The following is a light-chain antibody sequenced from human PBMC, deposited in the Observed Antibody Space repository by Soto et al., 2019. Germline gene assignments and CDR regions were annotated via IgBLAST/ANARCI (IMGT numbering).Light chain of an antibody. J-gene: IGKJ1*01. CDR3: QQSNNWPAT. CDR2: GAD. V-gene: IGKV3-15*01. CDR1: QSIDTN. Sequence: EVLMTQSPAALSVSPGERATLSCRASQSIDTNLAWYRQKPGQAPRLLISGADTRATGIPARISGSGSGTDFTLTISSLESEDFAVYFCQQSNNWPATFGQGTRVEIK.